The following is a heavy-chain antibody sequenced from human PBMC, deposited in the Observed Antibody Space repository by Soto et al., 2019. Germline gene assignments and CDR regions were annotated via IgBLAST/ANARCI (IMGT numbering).Heavy chain of an antibody. CDR2: IAWDDDK. D-gene: IGHD1-7*01. CDR3: ARLTSSTGTSNYYYYGMDV. Sequence: SGPTLMNPTQTLTLTCTFSGSSLSTNGMCVSWIRQSPGKALEWLALIAWDDDKYYSTSLKTRLTISKDTSKNQVVLTMTNMDPVDTATFYCARLTSSTGTSNYYYYGMDVWGQGTTLTVS. V-gene: IGHV2-70*01. CDR1: GSSLSTNGMC. J-gene: IGHJ6*02.